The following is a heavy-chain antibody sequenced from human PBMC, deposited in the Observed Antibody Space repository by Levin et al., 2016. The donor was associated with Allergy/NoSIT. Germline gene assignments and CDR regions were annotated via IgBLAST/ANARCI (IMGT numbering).Heavy chain of an antibody. CDR3: AKGYSSSWYHIDY. D-gene: IGHD6-13*01. J-gene: IGHJ4*02. CDR1: GFTFSSYA. CDR2: ISGSGGST. V-gene: IGHV3-23*01. Sequence: GGSLRLSCAASGFTFSSYAMSWVRQAPGKGLEWVSAISGSGGSTYYADSVKGRFTISRDNSKNTLYLQMNSLRAEDTALYYCAKGYSSSWYHIDYWGQGTLVTVSS.